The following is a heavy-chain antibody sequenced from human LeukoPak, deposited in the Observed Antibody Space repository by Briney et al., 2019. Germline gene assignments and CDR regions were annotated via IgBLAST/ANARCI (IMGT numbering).Heavy chain of an antibody. CDR2: IYTSGST. J-gene: IGHJ4*02. CDR3: ARSLLTGYDSSGYSYYFDY. Sequence: SETLSLTCTVSGGSISSYYWSWIRQPAGKGLEWIGRIYTSGSTNYNPSLKSRVTMSVDTSKNQFSLKLSSVTAADTAVYYCARSLLTGYDSSGYSYYFDYWGKGTLVTVSS. V-gene: IGHV4-4*07. D-gene: IGHD3-22*01. CDR1: GGSISSYY.